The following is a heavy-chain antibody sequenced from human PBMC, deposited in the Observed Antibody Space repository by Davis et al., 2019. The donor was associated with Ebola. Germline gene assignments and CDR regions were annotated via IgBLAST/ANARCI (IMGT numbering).Heavy chain of an antibody. V-gene: IGHV3-23*01. CDR1: GFTFSSYA. Sequence: GESLKISCAASGFTFSSYAMSWVRQAPGKGLEWVSAISGSGGSTYYADSVKGRFTISRDNSKNTLYLQMNSLRAEDTAVYYCARNVEYSSSSDAFDIWGQGTMVTVSS. D-gene: IGHD6-6*01. J-gene: IGHJ3*02. CDR2: ISGSGGST. CDR3: ARNVEYSSSSDAFDI.